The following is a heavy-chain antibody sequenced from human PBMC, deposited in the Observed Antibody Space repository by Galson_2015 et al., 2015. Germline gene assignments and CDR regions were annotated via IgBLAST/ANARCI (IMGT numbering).Heavy chain of an antibody. CDR1: GYTLTELS. CDR2: FDPEDGET. CDR3: ATLPLYCSGGSCSLFQH. Sequence: SVKVSCRVSGYTLTELSMHWVRQAPGKGLEWMGGFDPEDGETIYAQKFQGRVTMTEDTSTDTAYMELSSLRSEDTAVYYRATLPLYCSGGSCSLFQHWGQGTLVTVSS. D-gene: IGHD2-15*01. V-gene: IGHV1-24*01. J-gene: IGHJ1*01.